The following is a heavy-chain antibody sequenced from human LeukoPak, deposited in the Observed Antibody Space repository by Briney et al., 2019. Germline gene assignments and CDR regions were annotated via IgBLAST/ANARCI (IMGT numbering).Heavy chain of an antibody. CDR1: GASFSGYY. J-gene: IGHJ6*03. Sequence: SETLSLTCGVFGASFSGYYWSWIRQPPGQGMEWIAEINNSGTTNYNPSLKGRVTISIDTSKNQFSLRLSSVTAADTGVYYCASSRGYTSGLWYHYMDVWGKGTTVTVSS. V-gene: IGHV4-34*01. CDR2: INNSGTT. D-gene: IGHD6-25*01. CDR3: ASSRGYTSGLWYHYMDV.